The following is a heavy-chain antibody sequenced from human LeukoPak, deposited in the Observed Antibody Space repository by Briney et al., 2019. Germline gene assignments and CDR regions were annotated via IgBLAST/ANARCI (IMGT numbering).Heavy chain of an antibody. CDR3: AVTMVRGVIGSFDY. Sequence: ASVKVSCKASGYTFTGYYMHWVRQAPGQGREGMGWINPNSGGTNYAQKFQGSVTMTRDTSISTAYMELSRLRSDDTAVYYCAVTMVRGVIGSFDYWGQGTMVTVSS. V-gene: IGHV1-2*02. J-gene: IGHJ4*02. CDR2: INPNSGGT. D-gene: IGHD3-10*01. CDR1: GYTFTGYY.